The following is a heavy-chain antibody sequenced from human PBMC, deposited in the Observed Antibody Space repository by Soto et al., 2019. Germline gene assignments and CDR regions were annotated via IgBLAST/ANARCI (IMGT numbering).Heavy chain of an antibody. CDR2: IIPIFGTA. CDR1: GGTFSSYA. Sequence: QVQLVQSGAEVKKPGSSVKVSCKASGGTFSSYAISWVRQAPGQGLEWMGGIIPIFGTANYAQKFQGRVTITADESTSTAYMELISLRSEDTAVYYCARDRGIAAAPYNWFDPWGQGTLVTVSS. V-gene: IGHV1-69*01. CDR3: ARDRGIAAAPYNWFDP. D-gene: IGHD6-13*01. J-gene: IGHJ5*02.